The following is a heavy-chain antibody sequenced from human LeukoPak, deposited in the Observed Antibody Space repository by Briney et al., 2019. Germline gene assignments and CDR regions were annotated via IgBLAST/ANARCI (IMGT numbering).Heavy chain of an antibody. J-gene: IGHJ6*02. V-gene: IGHV3-9*01. CDR2: ISANSANI. CDR3: ARDFCTGCNYYFYGMDV. D-gene: IGHD2-2*01. Sequence: GRSLRLSCAASGFTFDDYVMHWVRQAPGRGLEWVSGISANSANIGYADSVKGRFTLSRDNAKSSLYLQMNSLRTEDTALYYCARDFCTGCNYYFYGMDVRGRGTTVTVSS. CDR1: GFTFDDYV.